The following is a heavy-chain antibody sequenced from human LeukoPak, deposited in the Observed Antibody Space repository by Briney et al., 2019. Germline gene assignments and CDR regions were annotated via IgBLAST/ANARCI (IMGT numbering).Heavy chain of an antibody. J-gene: IGHJ4*02. CDR1: GFTFSRYN. Sequence: GGSLRLSCAASGFTFSRYNMNWVRQAPGKGLEWVSSISSGSSYIYYADSVKGRFTISRDNAKNTLYLQMHSLRAEDTAVYYCAKDYYFGSWLDWGQGPLVTVSS. D-gene: IGHD6-13*01. CDR3: AKDYYFGSWLD. V-gene: IGHV3-21*04. CDR2: ISSGSSYI.